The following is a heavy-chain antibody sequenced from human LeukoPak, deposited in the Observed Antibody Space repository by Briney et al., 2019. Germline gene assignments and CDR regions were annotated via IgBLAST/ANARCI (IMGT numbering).Heavy chain of an antibody. CDR2: ISFSSSTI. D-gene: IGHD1-26*01. Sequence: GGSLRLSCAASGFTFSSYSMNWVRQAPGKGLEWVSYISFSSSTIYYADSVKGRFTISRDNAKNSLYLQMNSLRAEDTAVYYCAKGGSNTRREYFQHWGQGTLVTVSS. CDR1: GFTFSSYS. J-gene: IGHJ1*01. CDR3: AKGGSNTRREYFQH. V-gene: IGHV3-48*01.